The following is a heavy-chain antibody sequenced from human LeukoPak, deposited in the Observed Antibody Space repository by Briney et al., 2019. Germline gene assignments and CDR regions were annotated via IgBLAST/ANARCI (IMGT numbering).Heavy chain of an antibody. CDR2: IIPIFGTA. V-gene: IGHV1-69*05. D-gene: IGHD2-2*01. CDR3: ARARGYQLPLFY. Sequence: SVKVSCKASGGTFSSYAISWVRQAPGQGLEWMGGIIPIFGTANYAQKFQGRVTITTDESTSTAYMELSSLRSEDTAVYCCARARGYQLPLFYWGQGTLVTVSS. CDR1: GGTFSSYA. J-gene: IGHJ4*02.